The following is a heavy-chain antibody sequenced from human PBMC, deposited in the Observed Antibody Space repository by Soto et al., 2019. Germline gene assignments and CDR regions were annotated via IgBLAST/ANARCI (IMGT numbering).Heavy chain of an antibody. CDR2: IYYSGST. D-gene: IGHD3-22*01. V-gene: IGHV4-59*01. CDR1: GGSISSYY. CDR3: ARSGTHYYDSSGYYPLPGY. J-gene: IGHJ4*02. Sequence: TSETLSLTCTVSGGSISSYYWSWIRQPPGKGLEWIGYIYYSGSTNYNPSLKSRVTISVDTSKNQFSLKLSSVTAADTAVYYCARSGTHYYDSSGYYPLPGYWGQGTLVTVSS.